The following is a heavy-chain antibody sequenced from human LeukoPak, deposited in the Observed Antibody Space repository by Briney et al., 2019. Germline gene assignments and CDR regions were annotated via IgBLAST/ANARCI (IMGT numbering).Heavy chain of an antibody. D-gene: IGHD6-13*01. CDR2: IYSGGST. Sequence: GGSLRLSCAASGFTVSSNYMSWVRQAPGKGLEWVSVIYSGGSTYYADSVKGRFTISRDNSKNTLYLQMNSLRAEDTAVYYCRLDSSSWYSADFDYWGQGTLVTVSS. CDR1: GFTVSSNY. J-gene: IGHJ4*02. V-gene: IGHV3-53*01. CDR3: RLDSSSWYSADFDY.